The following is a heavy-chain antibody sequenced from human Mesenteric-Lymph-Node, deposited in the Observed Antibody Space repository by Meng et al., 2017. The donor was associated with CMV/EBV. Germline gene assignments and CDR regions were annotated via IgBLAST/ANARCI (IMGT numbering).Heavy chain of an antibody. D-gene: IGHD3-3*01. CDR1: GFTFSLYW. Sequence: GGSLRLSCAASGFTFSLYWMSWVRQAPGKGLEWVANIKQDGSEKYYVDSVKGRFTISRDNANNSLYLQMNSLRAEDTAVCYCARSRGGLSVTIFGVALDYWGQGTLVTVSS. CDR3: ARSRGGLSVTIFGVALDY. CDR2: IKQDGSEK. J-gene: IGHJ4*02. V-gene: IGHV3-7*01.